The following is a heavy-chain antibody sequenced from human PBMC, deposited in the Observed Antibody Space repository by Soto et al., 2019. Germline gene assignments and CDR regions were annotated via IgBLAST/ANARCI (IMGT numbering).Heavy chain of an antibody. J-gene: IGHJ6*02. V-gene: IGHV1-69*12. CDR2: IIPIVGTA. CDR1: GGTFSSYA. CDR3: ANPTGTTRYYYPGMDV. Sequence: QVQRVQSGAEVKKPGSSLKVSCKASGGTFSSYAISWVRQAPGQGIEWMGGIIPIVGTANYAQKFQGRVTITADESTSTAYMELSSLRSEDKAVYYCANPTGTTRYYYPGMDVWGQGTTVTVSS. D-gene: IGHD1-1*01.